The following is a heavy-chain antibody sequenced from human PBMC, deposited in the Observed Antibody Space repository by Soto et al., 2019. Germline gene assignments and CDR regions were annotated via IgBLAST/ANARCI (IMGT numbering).Heavy chain of an antibody. CDR3: ARDGLPYCGGDCYFGY. CDR2: ISAYNGNT. Sequence: ASVKGSCKASGYGFTSYGISCVRQATRQGLEWMGWISAYNGNTNYAQKLQGRVTMTTDTSTSTAYMELRSLRSDDTAVYYCARDGLPYCGGDCYFGYWGEATLVTVSS. CDR1: GYGFTSYG. J-gene: IGHJ4*02. V-gene: IGHV1-18*01. D-gene: IGHD2-21*02.